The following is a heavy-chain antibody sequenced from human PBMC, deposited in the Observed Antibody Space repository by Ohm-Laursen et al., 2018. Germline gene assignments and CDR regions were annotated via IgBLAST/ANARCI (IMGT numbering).Heavy chain of an antibody. V-gene: IGHV3-33*01. CDR3: ARGGGLYYYYGMDV. CDR2: IWYDGSNK. CDR1: GFTFSSYG. J-gene: IGHJ6*02. Sequence: SLRLSCAASGFTFSSYGMHWVRQAPGKGLEWVAVIWYDGSNKYYADSVKGRFTIPGDNSKNTLYLQMNSLRAEDTAVYYCARGGGLYYYYGMDVWGQGTTVTVSS. D-gene: IGHD3-10*01.